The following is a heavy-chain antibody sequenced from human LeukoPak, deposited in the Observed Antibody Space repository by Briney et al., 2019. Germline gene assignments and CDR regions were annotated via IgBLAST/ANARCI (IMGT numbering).Heavy chain of an antibody. CDR1: GFTFGDYA. J-gene: IGHJ4*02. V-gene: IGHV3-49*03. Sequence: GRSLRLSCTATGFTFGDYAMSWFHQAPGKGLEWVGFIRSKAYGGTTEYAASVKGRFIISRDDSKSIAHLQMNSLKTEDTAVYYCTRSYYDSSGYYKYWGQGTLVTVSS. D-gene: IGHD3-22*01. CDR2: IRSKAYGGTT. CDR3: TRSYYDSSGYYKY.